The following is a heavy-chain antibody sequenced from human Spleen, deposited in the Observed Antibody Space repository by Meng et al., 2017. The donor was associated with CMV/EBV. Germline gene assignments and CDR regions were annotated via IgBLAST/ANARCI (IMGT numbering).Heavy chain of an antibody. J-gene: IGHJ3*02. V-gene: IGHV3-48*03. CDR3: AKAVYSGRLDDAFDI. Sequence: GGSLRLSCAASGFTFSTYEMNWVRQAPGKGLEWVSYISTSGSTIFYADSVKGRFTISRDNAKNSLFLQMNSLRAEDMALYYCAKAVYSGRLDDAFDIWGQGTMVTVSS. D-gene: IGHD1-26*01. CDR2: ISTSGSTI. CDR1: GFTFSTYE.